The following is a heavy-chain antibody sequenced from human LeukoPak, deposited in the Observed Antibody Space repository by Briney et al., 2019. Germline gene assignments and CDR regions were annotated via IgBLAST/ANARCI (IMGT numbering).Heavy chain of an antibody. CDR3: RGDSSGYYSDYGMDV. V-gene: IGHV3-49*04. CDR2: IRSKAYGGTT. CDR1: GFTFGDYA. J-gene: IGHJ6*02. D-gene: IGHD3-22*01. Sequence: GVLRLSCAASGFTFGDYAMSWVRQAPGKGLEWVSFIRSKAYGGTTEYAASVKGRFTISRDDSKSIAYLQMNSLKTEDTAVYYCRGDSSGYYSDYGMDVWGQGTTVTVSS.